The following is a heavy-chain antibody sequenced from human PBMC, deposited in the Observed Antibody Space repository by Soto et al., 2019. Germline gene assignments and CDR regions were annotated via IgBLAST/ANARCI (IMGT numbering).Heavy chain of an antibody. CDR2: INPSGDST. CDR3: ARRAAFPFFDY. V-gene: IGHV1-46*01. J-gene: IGHJ4*02. D-gene: IGHD6-25*01. CDR1: GYTFTSYY. Sequence: GASVKVSCKASGYTFTSYYMHWVRQAPGQGLEWMGIINPSGDSTNYAQKFQGRVTMTRDTSTSTVYMELSSLRSEDTAVYYCARRAAFPFFDYWGQGTLVTVSS.